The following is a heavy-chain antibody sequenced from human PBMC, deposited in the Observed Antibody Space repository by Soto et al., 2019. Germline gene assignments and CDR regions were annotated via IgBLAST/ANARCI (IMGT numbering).Heavy chain of an antibody. D-gene: IGHD3-10*01. Sequence: SETLSLTCTVSGGSISDYYWSWIRQPAGKELEWLGRIHNSGSSAYNPSLKSRLTMSTDTSKNQFSPNLSSVTAADTAVYYCAKGGANSKWLDPWGQGILVTVSS. CDR2: IHNSGSS. J-gene: IGHJ5*02. CDR3: AKGGANSKWLDP. V-gene: IGHV4-4*07. CDR1: GGSISDYY.